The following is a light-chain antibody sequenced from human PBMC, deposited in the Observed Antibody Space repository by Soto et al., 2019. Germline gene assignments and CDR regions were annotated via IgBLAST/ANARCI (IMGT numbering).Light chain of an antibody. J-gene: IGKJ4*01. CDR1: QSLLHSNGYKY. V-gene: IGKV2-28*01. CDR2: LGS. CDR3: MQALQTGT. Sequence: DIVMTQSPLSLPVTPGEPASISCRSSQSLLHSNGYKYLDWYLQKPGQSPQFLIYLGSNRASGVPDRISGSGSGTDFTLKISRVEAEDVGVYYCMQALQTGTFGGGTKVDIK.